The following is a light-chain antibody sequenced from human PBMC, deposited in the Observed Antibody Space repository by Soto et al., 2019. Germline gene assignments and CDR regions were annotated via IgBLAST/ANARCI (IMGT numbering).Light chain of an antibody. CDR1: QGIGSD. Sequence: AIQMTQSPPSLSASAGDRVTITCRATQGIGSDLTWYQQKPGKAPKLLIYDASNLQSGVPSRFSGSGSGTDFTLTISSLQPEDFATYYCLQDNSYPYTFGQGTKVDIK. V-gene: IGKV1-6*01. CDR3: LQDNSYPYT. CDR2: DAS. J-gene: IGKJ2*01.